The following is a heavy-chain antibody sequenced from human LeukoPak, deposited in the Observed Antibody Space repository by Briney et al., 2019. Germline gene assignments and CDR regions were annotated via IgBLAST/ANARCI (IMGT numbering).Heavy chain of an antibody. CDR3: ARGILTGTLDY. Sequence: GGSLRLSCAASGFTVSSYEMNWVRQAPGKGLECVSYISSSGSTIYYADSVKGRFTISRDNAKNSLYLQMNSLRAEDTAVYYCARGILTGTLDYWGQGTLVTVSS. J-gene: IGHJ4*02. V-gene: IGHV3-48*03. CDR1: GFTVSSYE. CDR2: ISSSGSTI. D-gene: IGHD1-20*01.